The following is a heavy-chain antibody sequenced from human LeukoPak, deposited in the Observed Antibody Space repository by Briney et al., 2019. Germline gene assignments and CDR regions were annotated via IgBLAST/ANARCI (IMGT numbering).Heavy chain of an antibody. CDR1: GFTFSNYA. CDR2: ISSGGAYE. J-gene: IGHJ4*02. Sequence: GGSLRLSCAASGFTFSNYAMHWVRQAPGKGLEWVSLISSGGAYEYYADSVKGRFTISRDNSKNTLYLQLNSLRAEDTAVYYCARDSTYYYDSGSSGPHYFDNWGQGTLVTVSS. V-gene: IGHV3-30*01. D-gene: IGHD3-10*01. CDR3: ARDSTYYYDSGSSGPHYFDN.